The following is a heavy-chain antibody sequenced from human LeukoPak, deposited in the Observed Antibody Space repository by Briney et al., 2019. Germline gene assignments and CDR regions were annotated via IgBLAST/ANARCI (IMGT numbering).Heavy chain of an antibody. V-gene: IGHV3-7*01. Sequence: GGSLRLSCAASGFTFSSSWLTWVRQAPGKGLEWVANMNQGGSERYFVDSVKGRFTISRNNAKNSLYLQMNSLRAEDTAVYFCARDHRGVFDYWGQGTLVTVSS. CDR1: GFTFSSSW. D-gene: IGHD3-10*01. J-gene: IGHJ4*02. CDR3: ARDHRGVFDY. CDR2: MNQGGSER.